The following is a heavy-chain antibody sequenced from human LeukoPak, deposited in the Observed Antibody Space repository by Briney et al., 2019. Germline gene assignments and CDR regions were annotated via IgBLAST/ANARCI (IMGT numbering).Heavy chain of an antibody. D-gene: IGHD3-3*01. V-gene: IGHV4-4*07. Sequence: PSETLSLTCTVSGGSISSYYWSWIRQPAGKGLEWIGRIYTSGSTNYNPSLKSRVTMSVDTSKIQFSLKLSSVTAADTAVYYCARSYDFWSGYYTLSDYYYGMDVWGQGTTVTVSS. CDR1: GGSISSYY. CDR2: IYTSGST. CDR3: ARSYDFWSGYYTLSDYYYGMDV. J-gene: IGHJ6*02.